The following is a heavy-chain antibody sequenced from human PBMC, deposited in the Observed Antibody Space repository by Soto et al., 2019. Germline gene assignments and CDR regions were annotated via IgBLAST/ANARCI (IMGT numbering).Heavy chain of an antibody. CDR3: ARSHSSGWDGMDV. Sequence: QVQLVESGGGVVQPGRSLRLSCAASGFTFSSYAMHWVRQAPGKGLEWVAVISYDGSNKYYADSVKGRFTISRDNSENTLYLQMNSLRAEDTAVYYCARSHSSGWDGMDVWGQGTTVTVSS. V-gene: IGHV3-30-3*01. D-gene: IGHD6-19*01. CDR1: GFTFSSYA. CDR2: ISYDGSNK. J-gene: IGHJ6*02.